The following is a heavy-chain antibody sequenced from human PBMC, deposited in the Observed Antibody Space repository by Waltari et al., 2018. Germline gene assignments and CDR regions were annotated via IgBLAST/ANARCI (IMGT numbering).Heavy chain of an antibody. CDR3: ARQIPYGSWYLDL. V-gene: IGHV4-38-2*01. Sequence: QVRLQESGPGLVKPSETLSLSCSVSDLSITSDNWWTWIRQPPGKGLEWIGNIGGISDTNFSNPPLKSRVTISKDTSKNQFSLKLSSVTAADTAVYYCARQIPYGSWYLDLWGPGT. J-gene: IGHJ2*01. CDR2: IGGISDTN. CDR1: DLSITSDNW. D-gene: IGHD2-21*01.